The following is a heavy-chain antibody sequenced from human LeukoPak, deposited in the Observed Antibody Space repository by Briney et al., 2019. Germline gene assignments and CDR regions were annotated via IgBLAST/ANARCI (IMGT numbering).Heavy chain of an antibody. V-gene: IGHV4-30-4*01. J-gene: IGHJ4*02. CDR1: GGSISSGDYY. CDR2: IYYSGST. D-gene: IGHD3-22*01. CDR3: ARNAVPYDSSGYYGD. Sequence: SQTLSLTCTVSGGSISSGDYYWSWIRQPPGKGLEWIGYIYYSGSTYYNPSLKSRVTISVDRSKNQFSLKLSSVTAADTAVYYCARNAVPYDSSGYYGDWGQGTLVTVSS.